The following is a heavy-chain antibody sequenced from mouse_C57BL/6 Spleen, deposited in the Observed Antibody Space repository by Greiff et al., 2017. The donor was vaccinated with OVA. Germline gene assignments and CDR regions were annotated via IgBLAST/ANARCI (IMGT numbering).Heavy chain of an antibody. J-gene: IGHJ2*01. CDR2: IDPETGGT. D-gene: IGHD1-1*01. CDR3: TNYYYGSSSVDY. V-gene: IGHV1-15*01. CDR1: GYTFTDYE. Sequence: QVHVKQSGAELVRPGASVTLSCKASGYTFTDYEMHWVKQTPVHGLEWIGAIDPETGGTAYNQKFKGKAILTADKSSSTAYMELRSLTSEDSAVYYCTNYYYGSSSVDYWGQGTTLTVSS.